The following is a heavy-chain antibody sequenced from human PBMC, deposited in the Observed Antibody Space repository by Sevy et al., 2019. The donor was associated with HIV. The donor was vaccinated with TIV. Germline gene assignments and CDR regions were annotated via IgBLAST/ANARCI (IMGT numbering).Heavy chain of an antibody. Sequence: GGSLRLSCAASGFASGFTFSSFAMNWVRQLPGKGLEWVSTINGRGGSAYYEDTVNGRFTLSRDNSNNPLFLEMDSRTHEDTAIYSSVRPTPRITPSSAAFFDSWGHGTLVTVSS. D-gene: IGHD1-20*01. CDR3: VRPTPRITPSSAAFFDS. V-gene: IGHV3-23*01. J-gene: IGHJ4*03. CDR1: GFTFSSFA. CDR2: INGRGGSA.